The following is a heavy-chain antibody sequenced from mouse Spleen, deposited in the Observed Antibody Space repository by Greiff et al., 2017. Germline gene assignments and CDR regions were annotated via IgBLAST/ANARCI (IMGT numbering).Heavy chain of an antibody. CDR1: GYSITSGYY. J-gene: IGHJ4*01. CDR3: ARDYYRYVYAMDY. Sequence: ESGPGLVKPSQSLSLTCSVTGYSITSGYYWNWIRQFPGNKLEWMGYISYDGSNNYNPSLKNRISITRDTSKNQFFLKLNSVTTEDTATYYCARDYYRYVYAMDYWGQGTSVTVSS. V-gene: IGHV3-6*01. D-gene: IGHD2-14*01. CDR2: ISYDGSN.